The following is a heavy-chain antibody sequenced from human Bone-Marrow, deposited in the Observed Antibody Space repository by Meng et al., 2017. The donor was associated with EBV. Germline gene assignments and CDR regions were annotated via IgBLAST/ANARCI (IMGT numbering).Heavy chain of an antibody. CDR1: GYTFTSYG. CDR3: ARFLDYDSSGYYYGSFDY. CDR2: ISAYNGNT. V-gene: IGHV1-18*04. Sequence: QVDLVQSGAEVKKPGASVKVSCKASGYTFTSYGISWVRQAPGQGLEWMGWISAYNGNTNYAQKLQGRVTMTTDTSTSTAYMELRSLRSDDTAVYYCARFLDYDSSGYYYGSFDYWGQGTLVTVSS. D-gene: IGHD3-22*01. J-gene: IGHJ4*02.